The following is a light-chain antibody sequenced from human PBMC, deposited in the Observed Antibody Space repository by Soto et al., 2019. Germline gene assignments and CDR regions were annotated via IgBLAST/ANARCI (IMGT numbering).Light chain of an antibody. Sequence: QAVVTQEPSLTVPPGGTVTLTCASSTGTVTSGYFPSWFQKKPGQAPRALIYSTSNRHSWTPARFSGSLLGGKAALTLSAVQPEDEADYYCLLYYGDVNWVFGGGTKVTVL. CDR2: STS. V-gene: IGLV7-43*01. CDR1: TGTVTSGYF. J-gene: IGLJ3*02. CDR3: LLYYGDVNWV.